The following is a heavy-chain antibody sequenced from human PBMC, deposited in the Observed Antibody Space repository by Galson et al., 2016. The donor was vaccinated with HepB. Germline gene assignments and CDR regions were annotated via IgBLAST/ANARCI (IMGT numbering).Heavy chain of an antibody. J-gene: IGHJ4*02. CDR3: AKDRGMEHHDYHFDF. CDR1: GFTFSSFA. CDR2: IYSGGNDP. Sequence: SLRLSCAASGFTFSSFAMSWVRQAPGKGLEWVSSIYSGGNDPSYADSVKGRFTISRDNSKGTLYLQMNSLRAEDTAVYYCAKDRGMEHHDYHFDFWGQGAQVTVSS. D-gene: IGHD3-16*01. V-gene: IGHV3-23*05.